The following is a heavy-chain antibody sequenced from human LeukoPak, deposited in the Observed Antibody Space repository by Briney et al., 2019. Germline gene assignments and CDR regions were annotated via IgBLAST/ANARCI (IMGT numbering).Heavy chain of an antibody. V-gene: IGHV3-23*01. CDR1: GFTFSSYG. J-gene: IGHJ3*02. Sequence: GGSLRLSCAASGFTFSSYGVTWVRQTPGKGLEWVLGFSGGSGTTHYADSVRGRFTISRDNSKNTLYLQMDSLRAEDTAVYYCAKGRWGLTINNFDIWGQGRMVTVSS. CDR2: FSGGSGTT. D-gene: IGHD3-9*01. CDR3: AKGRWGLTINNFDI.